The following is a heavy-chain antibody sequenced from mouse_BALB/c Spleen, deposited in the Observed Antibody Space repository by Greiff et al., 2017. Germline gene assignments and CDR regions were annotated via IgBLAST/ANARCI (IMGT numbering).Heavy chain of an antibody. J-gene: IGHJ4*01. V-gene: IGHV1-80*01. CDR3: ARMGTYAMDY. CDR1: GFAFSSYW. Sequence: VQLQESGAELVRPGSSVKISCKASGFAFSSYWMHWVKQRPGQGLEWIGQIYPGDGDTNYNGKFKGKATLTADKSSSTAYMQLSSLTSEDSAVYFCARMGTYAMDYWGQGTSVTVSA. CDR2: IYPGDGDT. D-gene: IGHD2-14*01.